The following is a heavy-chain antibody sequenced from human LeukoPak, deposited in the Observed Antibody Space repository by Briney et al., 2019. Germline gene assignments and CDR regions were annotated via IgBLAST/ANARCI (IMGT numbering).Heavy chain of an antibody. CDR2: FQSGERP. V-gene: IGHV4-59*08. CDR3: ARHAESGYDRFDH. CDR1: GGSFGSSH. Sequence: PSETLSLTCSVSGGSFGSSHWSWIRQAPGKGLECIGNFQSGERPNYNPSLKSRVAISADTSKKQFFLRLTSVTAADTAVYYCARHAESGYDRFDHWGQGTLVTVSS. J-gene: IGHJ4*02. D-gene: IGHD5-12*01.